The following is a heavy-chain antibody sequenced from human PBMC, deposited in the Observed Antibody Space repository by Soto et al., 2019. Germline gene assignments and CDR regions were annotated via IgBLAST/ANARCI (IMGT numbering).Heavy chain of an antibody. D-gene: IGHD4-4*01. CDR2: MNEDGSER. CDR3: ARDRAYSRFDY. CDR1: GFSFSSAW. V-gene: IGHV3-7*03. Sequence: LRLSCAVSGFSFSSAWMTWIRQAPGKGLERVAIMNEDGSERYYVDSVKGRFTISRDNAKNALFLQMNSLRVEDTAVYFCARDRAYSRFDYWGQGSLVTVSS. J-gene: IGHJ4*02.